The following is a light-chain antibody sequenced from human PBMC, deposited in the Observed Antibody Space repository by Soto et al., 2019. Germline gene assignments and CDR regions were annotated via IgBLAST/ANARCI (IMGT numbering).Light chain of an antibody. J-gene: IGKJ5*01. CDR1: QSVSSY. Sequence: EIVLTQSPATLSLSPGETATLSCRASQSVSSYLAWYQQKPGQAPRLLISDASNRATGIPARFSGSGSGTDFTLTISRLEPEDFAVYYCQQRSNWPLTFGQGTRLEIK. CDR3: QQRSNWPLT. V-gene: IGKV3-11*01. CDR2: DAS.